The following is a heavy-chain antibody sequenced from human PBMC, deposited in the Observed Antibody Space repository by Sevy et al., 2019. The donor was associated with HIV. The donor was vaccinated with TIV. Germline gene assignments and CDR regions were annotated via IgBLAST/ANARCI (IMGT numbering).Heavy chain of an antibody. J-gene: IGHJ6*03. V-gene: IGHV4-31*03. D-gene: IGHD3-10*01. CDR1: GGSISSGGYY. Sequence: SETLSLTCTVSGGSISSGGYYWSWIRQHPGKGLEWIGYIYYSGSTYSNPSLKSRVTISVDTSKNQFSLKLSSVTATDTAVYYCARDRGAEGYMDVWGKGTTVTVSS. CDR2: IYYSGST. CDR3: ARDRGAEGYMDV.